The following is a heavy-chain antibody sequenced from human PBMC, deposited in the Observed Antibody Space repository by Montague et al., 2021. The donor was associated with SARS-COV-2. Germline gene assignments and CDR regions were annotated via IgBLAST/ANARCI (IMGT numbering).Heavy chain of an antibody. D-gene: IGHD5/OR15-5a*01. CDR2: TYYKSKWFY. CDR1: GDSVSGLSGS. J-gene: IGHJ3*02. Sequence: CAISGDSVSGLSGSWKWIRQSPSRGLEWLGRTYYKSKWFYNYAVXIQGRLSIHADTSKNQFSLQLDSVTSEDTAVYYCVRGGGLGTSTGYAFEIWGQGTLVTVSS. CDR3: VRGGGLGTSTGYAFEI. V-gene: IGHV6-1*01.